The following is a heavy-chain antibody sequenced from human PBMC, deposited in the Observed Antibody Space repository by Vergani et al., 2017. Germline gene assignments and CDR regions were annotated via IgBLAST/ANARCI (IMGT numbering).Heavy chain of an antibody. CDR1: GGSFSGYY. D-gene: IGHD3-3*02. Sequence: QVQLQQWGAGLLKPSETLSLTCAVYGGSFSGYYWSWIRQPPGKGLEWIGEINHSGSTNYNPSLKSRVTISVDTSKNQFSLKLSSVTAADTAVYYCARKAFRRAFDIWGQGTMVTVSS. V-gene: IGHV4-34*01. CDR2: INHSGST. CDR3: ARKAFRRAFDI. J-gene: IGHJ3*02.